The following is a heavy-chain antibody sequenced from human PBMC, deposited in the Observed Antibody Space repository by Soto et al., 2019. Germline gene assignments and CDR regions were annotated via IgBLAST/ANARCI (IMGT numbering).Heavy chain of an antibody. J-gene: IGHJ6*03. CDR2: ISGSGGST. V-gene: IGHV3-23*01. Sequence: GGSLRLSCAASGFTFSSYAMNWVRQAPGKGLEWVSAISGSGGSTYYADSVKGRFTISRDNSKNTLYLQMNSLRAEDTAVYYCAKAGRVNYGDYVYYYYYYMDVWGKGTTVTVSS. CDR3: AKAGRVNYGDYVYYYYYYMDV. D-gene: IGHD4-17*01. CDR1: GFTFSSYA.